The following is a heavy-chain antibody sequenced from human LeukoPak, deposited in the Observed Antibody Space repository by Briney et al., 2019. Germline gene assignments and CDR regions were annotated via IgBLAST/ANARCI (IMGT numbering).Heavy chain of an antibody. V-gene: IGHV3-23*01. CDR1: GFSFSSYA. CDR2: LSDSGGNT. CDR3: ARGGGGPSPTLDY. J-gene: IGHJ4*02. Sequence: GGSLRLSCAASGFSFSSYAMSWVRQAPGEGLEWVSGLSDSGGNTIYADSVKGRFTISRDNSKNTLYLQMNSLRAEDTAVYYCARGGGGPSPTLDYWGQGTLVTVSS. D-gene: IGHD2-15*01.